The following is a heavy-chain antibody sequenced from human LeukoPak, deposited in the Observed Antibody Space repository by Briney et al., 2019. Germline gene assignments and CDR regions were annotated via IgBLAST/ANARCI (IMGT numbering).Heavy chain of an antibody. J-gene: IGHJ4*02. CDR3: AKEELGYCSSTSCYPLGY. D-gene: IGHD2-2*01. V-gene: IGHV3-30*02. CDR1: GFTFSSYG. Sequence: GGSLRLSCAASGFTFSSYGMHWVRQAPGKGLEWVAFIRYDGSNRYYADSVKGRFTIPRDNSKNTLYLQMNSLRAEDTAVYYCAKEELGYCSSTSCYPLGYWGQGTLVTVSS. CDR2: IRYDGSNR.